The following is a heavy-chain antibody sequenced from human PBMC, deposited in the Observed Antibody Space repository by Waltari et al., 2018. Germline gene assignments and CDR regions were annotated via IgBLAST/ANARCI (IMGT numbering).Heavy chain of an antibody. D-gene: IGHD6-13*01. V-gene: IGHV4-38-2*01. CDR1: GFTFSSYG. J-gene: IGHJ4*02. CDR3: ARRGSAAAGTS. CDR2: IYHSGST. Sequence: VQLVESGGGLVQPGGSLRLSCAASGFTFSSYGMSWVRQAPGKGLEWIGSIYHSGSTYYNPSLKSRVTISVDTSKNQFSLKLSSVTAADTAVYYCARRGSAAAGTSWGQGTLVTVSS.